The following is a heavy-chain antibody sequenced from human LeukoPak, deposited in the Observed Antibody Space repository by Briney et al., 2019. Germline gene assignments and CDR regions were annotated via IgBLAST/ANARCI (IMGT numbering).Heavy chain of an antibody. J-gene: IGHJ4*02. CDR1: GFTFSSYG. CDR2: ISYDGSNK. CDR3: ARDPLNAVYFDY. V-gene: IGHV3-30*03. Sequence: GGSLRLSCAASGFTFSSYGMHWVRQAPGKGLEWVAVISYDGSNKYYADSVKGRFTISRDNSKNSLYLQMNSLRAEDTAVYYCARDPLNAVYFDYWGQGTLVTVSS.